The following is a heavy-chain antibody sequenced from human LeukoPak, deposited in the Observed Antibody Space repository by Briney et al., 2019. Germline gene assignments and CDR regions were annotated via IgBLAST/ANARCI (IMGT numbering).Heavy chain of an antibody. Sequence: GASVKVSCKASGYTFTSYAINWVRQATGQGLEWMGGMNPNSGSTVYAQKVRGRVTMTRNTSISTAYLELSSLRSEDTAVYSCARGRHQDPWGQGTLVTVSS. CDR3: ARGRHQDP. J-gene: IGHJ5*02. V-gene: IGHV1-8*01. CDR1: GYTFTSYA. CDR2: MNPNSGST.